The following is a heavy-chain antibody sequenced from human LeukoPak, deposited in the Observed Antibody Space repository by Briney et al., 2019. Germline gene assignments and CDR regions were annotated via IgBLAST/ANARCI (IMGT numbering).Heavy chain of an antibody. CDR1: GYTFTGYY. Sequence: GASVKVSCKASGYTFTGYYMHWVRQAPGQGLVWMGGINPNSGGTNYAQKFQGRVTMTRDTSISTAYMELSRLRSDDTAVYYCARVRITIFGVVIRNYYGMDVWGQGTTVTVSS. J-gene: IGHJ6*02. D-gene: IGHD3-3*01. V-gene: IGHV1-2*02. CDR2: INPNSGGT. CDR3: ARVRITIFGVVIRNYYGMDV.